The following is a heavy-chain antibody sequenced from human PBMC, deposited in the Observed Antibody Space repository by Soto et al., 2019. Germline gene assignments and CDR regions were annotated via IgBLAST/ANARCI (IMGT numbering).Heavy chain of an antibody. CDR2: ISGSGGST. V-gene: IGHV3-23*01. CDR3: ATNGLLRFLEWLLGYFDY. J-gene: IGHJ4*02. D-gene: IGHD3-3*01. CDR1: GFTFSSYA. Sequence: PGGSLRLSCAASGFTFSSYAMSWVRQAPGKGLEWVSAISGSGGSTYYADSVKGRFTISRDNSKNTLYLQMNSLRAEDTAVYYCATNGLLRFLEWLLGYFDYWGQGTLVTVSS.